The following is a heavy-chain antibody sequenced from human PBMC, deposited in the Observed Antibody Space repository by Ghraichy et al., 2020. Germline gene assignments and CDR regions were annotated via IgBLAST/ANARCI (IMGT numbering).Heavy chain of an antibody. CDR2: IYHSGST. CDR1: GGSISSGGYS. V-gene: IGHV4-30-2*01. CDR3: ASANVPMVRGGAYYYYGMDV. D-gene: IGHD3-10*01. J-gene: IGHJ6*02. Sequence: SETLSLTCAVSGGSISSGGYSWSWIRQPPGKGLEWIGYIYHSGSTYYNPSLKSRVTISVDRSKNQFSLKLSSVTAADTAVYYCASANVPMVRGGAYYYYGMDVWGQGTTVTVSS.